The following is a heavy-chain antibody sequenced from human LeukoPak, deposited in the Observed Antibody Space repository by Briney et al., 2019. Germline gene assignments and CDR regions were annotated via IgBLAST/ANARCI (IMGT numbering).Heavy chain of an antibody. D-gene: IGHD1-26*01. V-gene: IGHV4-59*08. Sequence: SETLSLTCTVSGGSISSYYWSWIRQPPGKGLEWIGFVFYTGSTNSNPSLNSRVTISLDTSKRQFSLNLSSVTAADTALYYCARQVRVTGATGELDLWGPGTLVTVSS. J-gene: IGHJ5*02. CDR3: ARQVRVTGATGELDL. CDR2: VFYTGST. CDR1: GGSISSYY.